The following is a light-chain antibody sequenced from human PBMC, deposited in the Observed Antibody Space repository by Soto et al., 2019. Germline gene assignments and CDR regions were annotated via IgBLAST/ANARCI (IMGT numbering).Light chain of an antibody. J-gene: IGLJ2*01. V-gene: IGLV2-14*01. CDR3: SSYTTANTLI. CDR2: EVS. CDR1: SSDVGGYNY. Sequence: QSVLTQPASVSGSPGQSITISCTGTSSDVGGYNYVSWYQQHPGKAPKLMIYEVSNRPSGVSNRFSGSKSGNTASLTISGLQAEDEARYYCSSYTTANTLIFGGGTKLTVL.